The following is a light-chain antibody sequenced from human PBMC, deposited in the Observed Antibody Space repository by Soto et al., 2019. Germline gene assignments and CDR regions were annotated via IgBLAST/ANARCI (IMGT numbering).Light chain of an antibody. J-gene: IGLJ1*01. Sequence: QSVLTQPPSTSGSPGQAVTISCTGTSSDIGGYDFVSWYQVRPGEAPQLIIYNVNGRPSGVPRRFSGSRSGNTASLTVSGLQAVDEADYYCGSYSDTNIYVFGTGTKVTVL. CDR2: NVN. CDR3: GSYSDTNIYV. V-gene: IGLV2-8*01. CDR1: SSDIGGYDF.